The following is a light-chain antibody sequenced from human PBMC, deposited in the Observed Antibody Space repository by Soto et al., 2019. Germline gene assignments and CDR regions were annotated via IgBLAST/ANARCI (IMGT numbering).Light chain of an antibody. CDR1: QSISSN. Sequence: EILFTHSPATLSFSPGESPTLSCSSSQSISSNLAWYQQKPGQAPRLLIYGASTRATGIPARFSGSGSGTESTLTISSLQSEDFAVYYCQQYNNWPPWTFGQGTKVDIK. CDR3: QQYNNWPPWT. V-gene: IGKV3-15*01. J-gene: IGKJ1*01. CDR2: GAS.